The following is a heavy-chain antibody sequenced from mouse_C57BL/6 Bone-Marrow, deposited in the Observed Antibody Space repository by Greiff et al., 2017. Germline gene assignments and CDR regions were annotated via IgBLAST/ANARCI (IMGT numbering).Heavy chain of an antibody. CDR1: GYTFTSYW. J-gene: IGHJ4*01. CDR3: ARSCFYSMDY. CDR2: IDPSDSST. Sequence: QVQLQQPGAELVMPGASVKLSCKASGYTFTSYWMHWVKQRPGQGLEWIGEIDPSDSSTNYNPKFKGKSTLTVDKSSRTAYMQLSSLTSEDSAVYYCARSCFYSMDYWGQRTSVTGSS. V-gene: IGHV1-69*01.